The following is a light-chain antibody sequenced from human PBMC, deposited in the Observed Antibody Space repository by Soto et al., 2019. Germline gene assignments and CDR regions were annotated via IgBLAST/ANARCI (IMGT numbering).Light chain of an antibody. J-gene: IGKJ4*01. CDR1: QTVTTY. Sequence: EIVLTQSPGTLSLSPGERATLSCRASQTVTTYLAWYQQKPGQAPRLLIFAASSRASGIPARFSGSGSGTDFTLTIDRLEPEDFAVYYCQQYSTSPLTFGGGTKVDIK. CDR3: QQYSTSPLT. V-gene: IGKV3-20*01. CDR2: AAS.